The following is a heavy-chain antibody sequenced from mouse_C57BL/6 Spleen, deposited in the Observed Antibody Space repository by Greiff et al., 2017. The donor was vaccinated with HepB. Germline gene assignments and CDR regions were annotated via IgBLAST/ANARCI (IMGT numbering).Heavy chain of an antibody. CDR3: ARWKLPSYYSNYGYAMDY. D-gene: IGHD2-5*01. CDR2: ILPGSGST. CDR1: GYTFTGYW. Sequence: QVQLQQSGAELMKPGASVKLSCKATGYTFTGYWIEWVKQRPGHGLEWIGEILPGSGSTNYNEKFKGKATFTADTSSNTAYMQLSSLTTEDSAIYYCARWKLPSYYSNYGYAMDYWGQGTSVTVSS. V-gene: IGHV1-9*01. J-gene: IGHJ4*01.